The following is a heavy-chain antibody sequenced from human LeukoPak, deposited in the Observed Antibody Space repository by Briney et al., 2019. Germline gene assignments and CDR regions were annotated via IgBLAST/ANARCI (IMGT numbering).Heavy chain of an antibody. CDR3: ARGTKWLEIDY. J-gene: IGHJ4*02. D-gene: IGHD6-19*01. V-gene: IGHV4-34*01. CDR1: GGSFSGYY. Sequence: SETLSLTCAVYGGSFSGYYWSWIRQPPGKGLEWIGEINHSGSTNYNPSLKSRVTISVDTSKKQFSLKLSSVTAADTAVYYCARGTKWLEIDYWGQGTLVTVSS. CDR2: INHSGST.